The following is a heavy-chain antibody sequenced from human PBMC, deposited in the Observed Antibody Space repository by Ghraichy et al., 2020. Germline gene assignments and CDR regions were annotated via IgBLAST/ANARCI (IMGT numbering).Heavy chain of an antibody. CDR2: ISSRSDT. V-gene: IGHV3-48*02. Sequence: GESLNISCAASGFNFSTYGMNWVRQAPGKGLEWISHISSRSDTFYADSVKGRFTISRDNAKDSLYLQMNSLRDEDTAVYYCASRYCSSTSCHYMDVWDKGTTVTVSS. CDR3: ASRYCSSTSCHYMDV. J-gene: IGHJ6*03. D-gene: IGHD2-2*01. CDR1: GFNFSTYG.